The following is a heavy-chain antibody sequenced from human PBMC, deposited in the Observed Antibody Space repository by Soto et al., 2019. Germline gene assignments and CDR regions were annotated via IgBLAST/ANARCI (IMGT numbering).Heavy chain of an antibody. CDR2: ISAYNGNT. CDR1: GYTFTSYG. D-gene: IGHD3-10*01. Sequence: ASVKVSFKASGYTFTSYGISWVRQAPGQGLEWMGWISAYNGNTNYAQKLQGRVTMTTDTSTSTAYMELRSLRSDDTAVYYCARARSYYPTAPFDYWGQGTLVTVSS. J-gene: IGHJ4*02. V-gene: IGHV1-18*01. CDR3: ARARSYYPTAPFDY.